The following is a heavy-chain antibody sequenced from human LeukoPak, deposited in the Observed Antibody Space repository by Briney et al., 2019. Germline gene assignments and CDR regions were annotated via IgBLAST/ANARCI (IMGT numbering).Heavy chain of an antibody. CDR1: GGSISSGGYY. CDR2: IYYSGST. J-gene: IGHJ5*02. V-gene: IGHV4-31*03. CDR3: AREHYGSGSSTINWFDP. D-gene: IGHD3-10*01. Sequence: TSESLSLTCTASGGSISSGGYYWSWIRQHPGKGLEWIGYIYYSGSTYYNPSLKSRVTISVDTSKNQFSLKLSSVTAADTAVYYCAREHYGSGSSTINWFDPWGQGTLVTVSS.